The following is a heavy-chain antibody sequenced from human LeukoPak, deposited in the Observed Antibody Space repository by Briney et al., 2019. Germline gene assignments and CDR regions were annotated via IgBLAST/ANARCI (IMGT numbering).Heavy chain of an antibody. CDR3: ARGPTLWWSVAFDI. Sequence: SETLSLTCTVSGGSISSYYWSWIRQPPGKGLEWIGYIYYSGSTDYNPSLKSRVTISVDTSKNQFSLKLSSVTAADTAVYYCARGPTLWWSVAFDIWGQGTMVTVSS. D-gene: IGHD2-21*01. CDR2: IYYSGST. V-gene: IGHV4-59*01. CDR1: GGSISSYY. J-gene: IGHJ3*02.